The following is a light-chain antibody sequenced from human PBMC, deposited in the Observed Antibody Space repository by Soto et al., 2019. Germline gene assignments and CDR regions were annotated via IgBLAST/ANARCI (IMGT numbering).Light chain of an antibody. CDR1: QNINRW. CDR2: KAS. CDR3: QQYKNHSWT. Sequence: DIQMAQSPSTLSASVGDRVTITCRASQNINRWLAWYQQRPGKAPNLLIYKASSLESGVPSRFSGSGSGTEFTLTINSLQPDDLATYHCQQYKNHSWTFGQGTKVEIK. V-gene: IGKV1-5*03. J-gene: IGKJ1*01.